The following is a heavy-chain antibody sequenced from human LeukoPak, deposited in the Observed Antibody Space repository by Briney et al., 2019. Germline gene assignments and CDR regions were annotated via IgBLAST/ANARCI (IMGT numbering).Heavy chain of an antibody. D-gene: IGHD5-18*01. CDR1: GFTFSSYS. CDR3: ARGPFGTAMVTYDFDY. J-gene: IGHJ4*02. Sequence: GGSLRLSCAASGFTFSSYSMNWVRQAPGKGLEWVSSISSSSSYIYYADSVKGRFTISRDNAKNSLYLQMNSLRAEDTAVYYCARGPFGTAMVTYDFDYWGQGTLVTVSS. V-gene: IGHV3-21*04. CDR2: ISSSSSYI.